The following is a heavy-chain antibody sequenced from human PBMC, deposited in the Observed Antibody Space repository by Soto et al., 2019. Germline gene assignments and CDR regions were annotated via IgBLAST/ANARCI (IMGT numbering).Heavy chain of an antibody. CDR1: GGSISSGGYC. CDR3: ASWYYYDSSGYAWWFGP. Sequence: SETLSLTWAVSGGSISSGGYCWSWIRQPPGKGLEWIGYIYHSGSTYYNPSLKSRVTISVDTSKNQFSLTLSSVTAADTAVYYCASWYYYDSSGYAWWFGPWGQGTLVTVSS. V-gene: IGHV4-30-2*01. CDR2: IYHSGST. D-gene: IGHD3-22*01. J-gene: IGHJ5*02.